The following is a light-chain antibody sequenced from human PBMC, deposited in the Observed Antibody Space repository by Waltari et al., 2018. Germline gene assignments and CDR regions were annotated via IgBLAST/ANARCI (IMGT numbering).Light chain of an antibody. Sequence: EIVMTQYPDTLSVSPGERATLSCRASLSVSSDLAWYQQKPGQAPRLLIYRASTRATDVPTRFRGSGSGTEFNLTISSLQSGDFALYYCHQYNHWPRTFGQGTKVEIK. V-gene: IGKV3-15*01. CDR3: HQYNHWPRT. CDR1: LSVSSD. CDR2: RAS. J-gene: IGKJ1*01.